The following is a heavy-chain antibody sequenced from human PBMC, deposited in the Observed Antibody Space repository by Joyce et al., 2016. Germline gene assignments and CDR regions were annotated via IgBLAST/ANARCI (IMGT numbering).Heavy chain of an antibody. V-gene: IGHV5-51*01. Sequence: EVQLVQSGAEVKKPGESLKISCKGSGYTFSSYWIGWVRQMPGKGREGMGIIYIGDSDIRYSPSFQGQVTISADKSISTAYRQWSSLKASDTAMYYCARHKGIAAGGNFDYWGQGTLVTVSS. CDR2: IYIGDSDI. CDR1: GYTFSSYW. CDR3: ARHKGIAAGGNFDY. D-gene: IGHD6-13*01. J-gene: IGHJ4*02.